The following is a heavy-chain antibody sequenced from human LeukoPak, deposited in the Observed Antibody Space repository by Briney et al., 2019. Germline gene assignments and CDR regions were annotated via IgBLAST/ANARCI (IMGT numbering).Heavy chain of an antibody. V-gene: IGHV3-7*01. J-gene: IGHJ4*02. CDR1: GFTFSSYW. CDR3: ARWGSHYYDSSDY. D-gene: IGHD3-22*01. Sequence: GGSLRLYCAASGFTFSSYWMSWVRQAPGKGLEWVANIKQDGSEKYYVDSVKGRFTISRDNAKNSLYLQMNSLRAEDTAVYYCARWGSHYYDSSDYWGQGTLVTVSS. CDR2: IKQDGSEK.